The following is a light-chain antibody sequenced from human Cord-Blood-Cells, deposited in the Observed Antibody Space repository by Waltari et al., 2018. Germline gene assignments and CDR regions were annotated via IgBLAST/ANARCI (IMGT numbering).Light chain of an antibody. CDR3: AAWDDSLNGVV. J-gene: IGLJ2*01. CDR2: YDD. V-gene: IGLV1-36*01. CDR1: SSNIGNNA. Sequence: QSVLTQPPSVSEAPRQRVTISCSGSSSNIGNNAVNWYQQPPGKAPKLLIYYDDLLPSGVADRFPGSKSGTSASLAISGLQSEDEADYYCAAWDDSLNGVVFGGGTKLTVL.